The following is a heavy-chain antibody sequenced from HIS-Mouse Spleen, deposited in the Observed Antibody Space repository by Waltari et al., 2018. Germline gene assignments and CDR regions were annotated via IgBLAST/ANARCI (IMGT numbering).Heavy chain of an antibody. Sequence: QLQLQESGPGLLKPSETLSLTCTVSGGSISSSSYYWGWIRQPPGKGLEWIGGIYYSGSTYANPALKSRVTISVDTSKNPFSLKLSSVTAADTAVYYCAREIPYSSSWYDWYFDLWGRGTLVTVSS. CDR3: AREIPYSSSWYDWYFDL. CDR2: IYYSGST. J-gene: IGHJ2*01. CDR1: GGSISSSSYY. D-gene: IGHD6-13*01. V-gene: IGHV4-39*07.